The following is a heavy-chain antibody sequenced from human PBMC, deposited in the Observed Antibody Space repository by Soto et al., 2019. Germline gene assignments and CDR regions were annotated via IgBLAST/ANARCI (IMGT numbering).Heavy chain of an antibody. D-gene: IGHD3-16*01. J-gene: IGHJ5*02. CDR3: ARGGGVPALGDP. CDR1: GVSIRTSY. CDR2: ISTSGNT. Sequence: QVQLEESGPGLVKPSETLSLICSVSGVSIRTSYWTWIRQSDGKGLEWIGRISTSGNTNYNPSLNSRLTMSVDTSKNQVSLKLTSVTAADTAVYYCARGGGVPALGDPWGQGTLVTVSS. V-gene: IGHV4-4*07.